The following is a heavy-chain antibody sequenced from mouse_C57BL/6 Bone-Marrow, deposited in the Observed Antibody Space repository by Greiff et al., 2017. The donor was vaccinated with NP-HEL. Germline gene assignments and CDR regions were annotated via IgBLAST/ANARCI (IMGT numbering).Heavy chain of an antibody. J-gene: IGHJ4*01. CDR3: ARLGVLRSYYYAMDY. D-gene: IGHD1-1*01. CDR2: ISNGGGST. CDR1: GFTFSDYY. V-gene: IGHV5-12*01. Sequence: EVNVVESGGGLVQPGGSLKLSCAASGFTFSDYYMYWVRQTPEKRLEWVAYISNGGGSTYYPDTVKGRFTISRDNAKNTLYLQMSRLKSEDTAMYYCARLGVLRSYYYAMDYWGQGTSVTVSS.